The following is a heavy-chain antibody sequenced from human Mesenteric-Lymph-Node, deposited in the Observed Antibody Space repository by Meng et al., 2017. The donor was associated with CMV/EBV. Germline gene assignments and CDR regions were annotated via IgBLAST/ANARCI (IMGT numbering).Heavy chain of an antibody. D-gene: IGHD1-26*01. CDR1: QFTFSNYN. J-gene: IGHJ4*02. CDR3: AKGGLRELRQTIDY. CDR2: ISGSSTTI. V-gene: IGHV3-48*01. Sequence: GESLKISCVASQFTFSNYNMNWVRQPPGKGLEWVSYISGSSTTIYYADSVKGRFTISRDNSKNTLYLQMNSLRAEDTAVYYCAKGGLRELRQTIDYWGQGTLVTVSS.